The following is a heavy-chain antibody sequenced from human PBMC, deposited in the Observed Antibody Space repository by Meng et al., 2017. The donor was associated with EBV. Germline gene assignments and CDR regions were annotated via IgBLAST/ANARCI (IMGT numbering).Heavy chain of an antibody. CDR2: IYHSGST. J-gene: IGHJ4*02. Sequence: QGQSQGLGPGCGKPPGTLPLTCAVSGGFISSSNWGSWVRQPPGKGLEWIGEIYHSGSTNYNPSLKSRVTISVDKSKNQFSLKLSSVTAADTAVYYCARRSLDYYDSSGFDYWGQGTLVTVSS. CDR3: ARRSLDYYDSSGFDY. V-gene: IGHV4-4*03. CDR1: GGFISSSNW. D-gene: IGHD3-22*01.